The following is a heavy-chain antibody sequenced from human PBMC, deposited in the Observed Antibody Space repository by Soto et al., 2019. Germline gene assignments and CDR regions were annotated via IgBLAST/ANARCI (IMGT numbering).Heavy chain of an antibody. Sequence: SVKVSCTASGGPFISYAISWVRQAPGQGLEWMGGIIPIFGTANYAQKFQCRVTITADESTSTAYMELSSLRSEDTAVYYCARWEGGFDPWGQGTLVTVSS. CDR1: GGPFISYA. CDR3: ARWEGGFDP. V-gene: IGHV1-69*01. D-gene: IGHD1-26*01. CDR2: IIPIFGTA. J-gene: IGHJ5*02.